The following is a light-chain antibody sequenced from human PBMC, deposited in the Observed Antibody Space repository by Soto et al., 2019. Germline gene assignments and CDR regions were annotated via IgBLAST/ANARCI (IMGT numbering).Light chain of an antibody. V-gene: IGKV1-27*01. CDR1: QGIRHY. CDR2: EAS. J-gene: IGKJ1*01. Sequence: DIQMTQSPSSLSASVGDRVTITCRASQGIRHYLAWYQQKPGKVPKLLIYEASNLQSGVPSRFRGGGSGTEFTLTISSLQPEDVATYYCQQYNSYSGTFGQGTKVEIK. CDR3: QQYNSYSGT.